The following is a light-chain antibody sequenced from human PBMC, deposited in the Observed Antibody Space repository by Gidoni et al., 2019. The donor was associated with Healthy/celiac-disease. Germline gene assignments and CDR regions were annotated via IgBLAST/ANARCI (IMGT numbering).Light chain of an antibody. Sequence: DIQLTQSPSFLSASVGDRVTITCRAGQGISSYLAWYQQKPGKAPKLLSYAASTLQSGGPSRVRGSGSGTEFTLTISSLQPEDLATYYCQQLNSYPPLTFGGGTKVEIK. J-gene: IGKJ4*01. V-gene: IGKV1-9*01. CDR2: AAS. CDR1: QGISSY. CDR3: QQLNSYPPLT.